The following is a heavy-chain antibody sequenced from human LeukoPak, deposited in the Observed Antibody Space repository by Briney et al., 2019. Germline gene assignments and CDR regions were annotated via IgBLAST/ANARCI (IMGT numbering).Heavy chain of an antibody. CDR3: AREDVVVVPAAMFGPYYYYYYGMDV. J-gene: IGHJ6*04. D-gene: IGHD2-2*01. V-gene: IGHV4-34*01. CDR2: INHSGST. CDR1: GGSFSGYY. Sequence: PSETLSLTCAVYGGSFSGYYWSWIRQPPGKRLEWIGEINHSGSTNYNPSLSSRVTISVDTSKNQFSLKLSSVTAADTAVYYCAREDVVVVPAAMFGPYYYYYYGMDVWGKGTTVTVSS.